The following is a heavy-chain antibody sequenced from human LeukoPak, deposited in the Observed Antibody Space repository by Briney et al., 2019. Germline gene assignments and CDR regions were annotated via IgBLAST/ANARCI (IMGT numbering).Heavy chain of an antibody. CDR2: ISYDGSNK. CDR3: ARDVGIAAANNDAFDI. Sequence: PGGSLRLSCAASGFTFSSYAMHWVRQAPGKGLEWVAVISYDGSNKYYADSVKGRFTISRDNSKNTLYLQMNSLRAEDTAVYYCARDVGIAAANNDAFDIWGQGTMVTVSS. V-gene: IGHV3-30-3*01. D-gene: IGHD6-13*01. CDR1: GFTFSSYA. J-gene: IGHJ3*02.